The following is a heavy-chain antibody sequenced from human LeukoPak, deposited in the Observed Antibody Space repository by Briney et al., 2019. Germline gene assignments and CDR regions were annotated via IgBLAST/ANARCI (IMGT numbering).Heavy chain of an antibody. CDR3: AKVDSSGYYSKNFHY. V-gene: IGHV3-23*01. CDR2: ISGSDGTT. D-gene: IGHD3-22*01. J-gene: IGHJ4*02. CDR1: GLTFSSYA. Sequence: PGGSLRLSCAASGLTFSSYAMSWVRQAPGKGLEWVSGISGSDGTTYYADSVKGRFTISRDNSRNTLYLQMNSLRAEDTAVYYCAKVDSSGYYSKNFHYWGQGSLVTVSS.